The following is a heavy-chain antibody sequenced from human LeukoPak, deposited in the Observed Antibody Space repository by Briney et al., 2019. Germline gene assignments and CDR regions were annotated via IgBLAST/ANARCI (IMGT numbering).Heavy chain of an antibody. V-gene: IGHV4-4*02. CDR1: PDSTTSNF. D-gene: IGHD1-14*01. CDR3: AREIVGGFNPGAY. Sequence: SETLSLTCTVSPDSTTSNFWSWVRQPPGKGLEWMGEIHRSGSTNYNPSLQSRVTISIDRSKNQIALALSSVTAADTAVYYCAREIVGGFNPGAYWGQGTLVTVSS. CDR2: IHRSGST. J-gene: IGHJ4*02.